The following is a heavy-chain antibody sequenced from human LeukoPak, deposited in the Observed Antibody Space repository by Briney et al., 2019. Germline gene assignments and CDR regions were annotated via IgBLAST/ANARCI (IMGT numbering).Heavy chain of an antibody. V-gene: IGHV4-59*01. CDR1: GGSISSYY. Sequence: SETLSLTCTVSGGSISSYYWSWIRQPPGKGLEWIGYIYYSGSTNYNPSLKSRVTISVDRSKNQFSLKLSSVTAADTAVYYCARGSGYYDSSGYYYYFDYWGQGTLVTVSS. CDR2: IYYSGST. D-gene: IGHD3-22*01. J-gene: IGHJ4*02. CDR3: ARGSGYYDSSGYYYYFDY.